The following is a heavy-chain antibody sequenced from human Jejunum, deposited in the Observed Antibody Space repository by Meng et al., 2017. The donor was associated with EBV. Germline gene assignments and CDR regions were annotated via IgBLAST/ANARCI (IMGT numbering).Heavy chain of an antibody. CDR1: GYTVTAYF. J-gene: IGHJ4*02. Sequence: QVQLVQSGAEVKKPGASVKGSCKGSGYTVTAYFLHWVRQAPGQGLEWMGRINPISGGTNYAQKFQGRVTVTRDTSISTAYMELSSLRSDDTAVYFCARDYGYGGATTFGLDFWGQGALVTVSS. V-gene: IGHV1-2*06. D-gene: IGHD5-12*01. CDR3: ARDYGYGGATTFGLDF. CDR2: INPISGGT.